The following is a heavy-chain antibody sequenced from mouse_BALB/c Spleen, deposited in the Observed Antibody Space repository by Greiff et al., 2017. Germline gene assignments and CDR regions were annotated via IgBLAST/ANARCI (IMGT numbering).Heavy chain of an antibody. D-gene: IGHD2-4*01. CDR2: ISSGGSYT. Sequence: EVMLVESGGGLVKPGGSLKLSCAASGFTFSSYAMSWVRQTPEKRLEWVASISSGGSYTYYPDSVKGRFTISRDNAKNTLYLQMSSLKSEDTAMYYCARHYDYDGFAYWGQGTLVTVSA. V-gene: IGHV5-6*03. CDR1: GFTFSSYA. J-gene: IGHJ3*01. CDR3: ARHYDYDGFAY.